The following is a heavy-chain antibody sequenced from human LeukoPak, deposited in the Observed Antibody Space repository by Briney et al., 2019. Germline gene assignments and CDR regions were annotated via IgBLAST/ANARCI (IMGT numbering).Heavy chain of an antibody. V-gene: IGHV3-21*01. CDR3: ARNVDDSSGYIPY. CDR1: GFTFSSYS. Sequence: PGGSLRLSCAASGFTFSSYSMNWVRQAPGKGLEWVSSISSSSSYIYYADSVKGRFTISRDNAKNSLYLQMNSLRAEDTAVYYCARNVDDSSGYIPYWGQGTLVTVSS. D-gene: IGHD3-22*01. J-gene: IGHJ4*02. CDR2: ISSSSSYI.